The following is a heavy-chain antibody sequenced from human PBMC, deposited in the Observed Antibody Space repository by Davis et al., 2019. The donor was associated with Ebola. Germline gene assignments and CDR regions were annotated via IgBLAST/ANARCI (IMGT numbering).Heavy chain of an antibody. CDR3: VRDPRAGQKDAFDI. CDR2: IKQDGDGR. V-gene: IGHV3-7*01. CDR1: GYTFSSYS. J-gene: IGHJ3*02. Sequence: GESLKISCAASGYTFSSYSMNWVRQAPGKGLEWVANIKQDGDGRYYVDSVKGRFTISRDNAQNSLYLQMNSLRADDTAVYYCVRDPRAGQKDAFDIWGQGTMVIVSS.